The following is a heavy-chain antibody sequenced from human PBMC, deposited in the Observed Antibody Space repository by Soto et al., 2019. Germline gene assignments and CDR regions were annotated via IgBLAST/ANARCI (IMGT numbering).Heavy chain of an antibody. CDR2: INPNSGGT. CDR1: GYTFTGYY. Sequence: QVQLVQSGAEVKKPGASVQVSCKASGYTFTGYYMHWVRQAPGQGLEWRGWINPNSGGTNYAQKLQGRVTMTRDTSISTAYMELSRLRSDDTDVYYCAREDKLLLDYYYYGMDVWGQGTTVTVSS. J-gene: IGHJ6*02. D-gene: IGHD2-15*01. CDR3: AREDKLLLDYYYYGMDV. V-gene: IGHV1-2*02.